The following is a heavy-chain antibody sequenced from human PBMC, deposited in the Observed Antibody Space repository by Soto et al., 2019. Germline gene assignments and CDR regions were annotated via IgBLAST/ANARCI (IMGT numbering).Heavy chain of an antibody. J-gene: IGHJ3*02. Sequence: GGSLRLSCAASGFTFSSYSMNWVRQAPGKGLEWVSSISSSSSYIYYADSVKGRFTISRDNAKNSLYLQMNSLRAEDTAVYYCARKLQWLVVGGAFDIWGQGTMVTVSS. V-gene: IGHV3-21*01. CDR2: ISSSSSYI. CDR3: ARKLQWLVVGGAFDI. CDR1: GFTFSSYS. D-gene: IGHD6-19*01.